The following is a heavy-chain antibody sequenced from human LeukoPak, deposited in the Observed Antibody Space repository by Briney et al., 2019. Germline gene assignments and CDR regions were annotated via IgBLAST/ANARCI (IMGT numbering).Heavy chain of an antibody. V-gene: IGHV3-23*01. CDR2: ISGSGGST. CDR1: GFTLSSYA. J-gene: IGHJ4*02. D-gene: IGHD2-15*01. CDR3: AEDGPPGGY. Sequence: GGSLRLSCASSGFTLSSYAVSWVRQAPGKGLEWVSGISGSGGSTHYADSVKGRFTISRDNSKNTLYLQMNSLRAEDTAVYYCAEDGPPGGYWGQGTPVTVSS.